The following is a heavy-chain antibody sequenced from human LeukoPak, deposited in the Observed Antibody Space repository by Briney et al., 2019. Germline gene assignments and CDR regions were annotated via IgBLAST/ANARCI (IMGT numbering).Heavy chain of an antibody. CDR2: ISSTSSYI. J-gene: IGHJ1*01. CDR1: GFSFSSYS. V-gene: IGHV3-21*01. CDR3: ARDPRPVVVTATTAKYFQH. D-gene: IGHD2-21*02. Sequence: GVSLRLSCAASGFSFSSYSMNWVRPAPGKGLEWVSSISSTSSYIYYAYSVKGRFTISRDNAKNSLYLQMNSLRAEDTAVYYCARDPRPVVVTATTAKYFQHWGQGTLVTVSS.